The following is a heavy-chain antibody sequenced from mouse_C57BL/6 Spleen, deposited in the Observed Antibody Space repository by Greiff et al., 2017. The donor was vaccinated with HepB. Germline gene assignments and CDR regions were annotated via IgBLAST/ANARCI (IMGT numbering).Heavy chain of an antibody. CDR2: IDPSDSYT. CDR1: GYTFTSYW. CDR3: AREHYYGSSLYYFDY. V-gene: IGHV1-50*01. J-gene: IGHJ2*01. Sequence: QVQLQQPGAELVKPGASVKLSCKASGYTFTSYWMQWVKQRPGQGLEWIGEIDPSDSYTNYNQKFKGKATLTVDTSSSTAYMQISSLTSEDSAVYYCAREHYYGSSLYYFDYWGQGTTLTVSS. D-gene: IGHD1-1*01.